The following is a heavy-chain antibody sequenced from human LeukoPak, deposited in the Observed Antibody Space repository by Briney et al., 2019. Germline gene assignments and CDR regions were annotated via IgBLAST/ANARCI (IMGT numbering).Heavy chain of an antibody. J-gene: IGHJ4*02. CDR2: IYYSGTT. Sequence: KASETLSLTCSVSGGSISSNNYFWGWIRQPPGKGLEWIGSIYYSGTTYYNMSLKSRVTISVDTSKNQFSLKLSSVTAADTAVYYCARSRIGYCSGGSCYDLGYWGQGTLVTVSS. CDR1: GGSISSNNYF. V-gene: IGHV4-39*07. CDR3: ARSRIGYCSGGSCYDLGY. D-gene: IGHD2-15*01.